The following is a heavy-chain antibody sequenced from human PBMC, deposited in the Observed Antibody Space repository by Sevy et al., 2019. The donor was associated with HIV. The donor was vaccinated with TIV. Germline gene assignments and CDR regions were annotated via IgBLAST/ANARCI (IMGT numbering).Heavy chain of an antibody. Sequence: ASVKVSCKASGYTFTGHYMHWVRQAPGQGLEWMGRINPKSGGTNYAQKFQGRVTMTRDTSIITAYMELSSLRSDDTAVYYCARADNIGWSTLDAFDLWGQGTIVTVSS. CDR3: ARADNIGWSTLDAFDL. CDR2: INPKSGGT. V-gene: IGHV1-2*06. D-gene: IGHD6-19*01. CDR1: GYTFTGHY. J-gene: IGHJ3*01.